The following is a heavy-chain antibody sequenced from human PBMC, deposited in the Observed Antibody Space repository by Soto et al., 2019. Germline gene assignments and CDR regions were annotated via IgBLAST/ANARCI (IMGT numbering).Heavy chain of an antibody. CDR3: ARDRYYYDSSGYYFDY. CDR1: GGTFSSYA. CDR2: IIPIFGTA. Sequence: SVKVSCKASGGTFSSYAISWVRQAPGQGLEWMGGIIPIFGTANYAQKFQGRVTITADESTSTAYMELSSLRSEDTAVYYCARDRYYYDSSGYYFDYWGQGTLVTVSS. J-gene: IGHJ4*02. D-gene: IGHD3-22*01. V-gene: IGHV1-69*13.